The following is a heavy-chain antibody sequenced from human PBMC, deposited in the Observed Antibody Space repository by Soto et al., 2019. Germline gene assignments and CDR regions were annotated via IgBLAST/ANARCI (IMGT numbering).Heavy chain of an antibody. CDR2: IYWDDDK. D-gene: IGHD1-26*01. J-gene: IGHJ4*02. Sequence: QITLKESGPTLVKPTQTLTLTCTFSGFSLSMNEMGVGWIRQPPGKALEWLALIYWDDDKRYSTSLKSRLTITKDTSKKQVVLTMTNMDPVDTATYYCAHPYSGNFYYFDYWGQGILVTVSS. CDR3: AHPYSGNFYYFDY. V-gene: IGHV2-5*02. CDR1: GFSLSMNEMG.